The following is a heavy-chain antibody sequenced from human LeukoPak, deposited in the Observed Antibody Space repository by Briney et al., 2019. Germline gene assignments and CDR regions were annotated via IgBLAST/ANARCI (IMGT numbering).Heavy chain of an antibody. V-gene: IGHV3-11*01. Sequence: GGSLRLSCAASGFTFSDYYMSWIRQAPGKGLEWVSYISSSGSTIYYADSAKGRFTISRDNAKNSLYLQMNSLRAEDTAVYYCARDPTYYGSGSYYSDYWGQGTLVTVSS. CDR2: ISSSGSTI. J-gene: IGHJ4*02. D-gene: IGHD3-10*01. CDR1: GFTFSDYY. CDR3: ARDPTYYGSGSYYSDY.